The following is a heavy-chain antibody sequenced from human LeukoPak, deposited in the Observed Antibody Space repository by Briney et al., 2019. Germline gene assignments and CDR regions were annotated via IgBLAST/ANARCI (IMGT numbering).Heavy chain of an antibody. Sequence: GGSLRLSCTASGFTFGDYAMSWVRQAPGKGLEWVGFIRSKAYGGTTEYAASVKGRFTISRDDSKSIAYLQMNSLKTEDTAVYYCTRVSGCCSGGSCYSVDYWGQGTLVTVSS. J-gene: IGHJ4*02. CDR3: TRVSGCCSGGSCYSVDY. CDR2: IRSKAYGGTT. D-gene: IGHD2-15*01. CDR1: GFTFGDYA. V-gene: IGHV3-49*04.